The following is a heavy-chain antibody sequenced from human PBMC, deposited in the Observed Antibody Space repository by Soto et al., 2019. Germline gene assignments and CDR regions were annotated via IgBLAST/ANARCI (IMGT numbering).Heavy chain of an antibody. Sequence: SETLSLTCAVYGGSFSGYYWSWIRQPPGKGLEWIGEINHSGSTNYNPSLKSRVTISVDTSKNQFSLKLSSVTAADTAVYYCARDEGSSGWSTRWAHAFDIWGQGTMVTVSS. CDR1: GGSFSGYY. J-gene: IGHJ3*02. CDR2: INHSGST. CDR3: ARDEGSSGWSTRWAHAFDI. V-gene: IGHV4-34*01. D-gene: IGHD6-19*01.